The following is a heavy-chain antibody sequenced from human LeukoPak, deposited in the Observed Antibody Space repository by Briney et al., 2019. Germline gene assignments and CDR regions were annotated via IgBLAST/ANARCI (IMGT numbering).Heavy chain of an antibody. V-gene: IGHV3-33*01. CDR3: ARDRDFFFDY. CDR1: GFTFSGYG. Sequence: GGSLRLSCAASGFTFSGYGMHWVRRAPGKGLEWVALIWYDGNNKYYADSVKGRFTISRDNSKNTVYLQMNSLRAEDTAVYYCARDRDFFFDYWGQGTLVTVSS. D-gene: IGHD2/OR15-2a*01. CDR2: IWYDGNNK. J-gene: IGHJ4*02.